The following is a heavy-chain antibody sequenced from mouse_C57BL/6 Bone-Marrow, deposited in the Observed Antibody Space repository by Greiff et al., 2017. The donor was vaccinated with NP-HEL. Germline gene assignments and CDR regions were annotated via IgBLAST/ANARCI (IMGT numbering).Heavy chain of an antibody. D-gene: IGHD1-1*01. Sequence: DVMLVESGEGLVKPGGSLKLSCAASGFTFSSYAMSWVRQTPEKRLEWVAYISSGGDYIYYADTVKGRFTISRDNARNTLYLQMSSLKSEDTAMYYCTRGGIYYGSSPYFDYWGQGTTLTVSS. CDR1: GFTFSSYA. CDR2: ISSGGDYI. J-gene: IGHJ2*01. CDR3: TRGGIYYGSSPYFDY. V-gene: IGHV5-9-1*02.